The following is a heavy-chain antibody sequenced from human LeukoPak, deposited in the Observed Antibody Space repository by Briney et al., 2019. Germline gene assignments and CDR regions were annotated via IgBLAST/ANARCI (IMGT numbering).Heavy chain of an antibody. CDR3: ATTGRQYFHSSGPFDY. CDR2: IYPGDSES. Sequence: GESLKISCKGSGYSFTSYWIGWVRQMPGKGLEWMGIIYPGDSESIYSPSFQGQVTVSADKSISTAYLQWSSLKASDTAMYYCATTGRQYFHSSGPFDYWGQGTLVTVSS. CDR1: GYSFTSYW. J-gene: IGHJ4*02. D-gene: IGHD3-22*01. V-gene: IGHV5-51*01.